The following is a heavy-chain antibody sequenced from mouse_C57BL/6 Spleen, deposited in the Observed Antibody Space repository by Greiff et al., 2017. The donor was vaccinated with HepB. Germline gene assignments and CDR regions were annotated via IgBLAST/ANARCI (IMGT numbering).Heavy chain of an antibody. CDR2: ISDGGSYT. D-gene: IGHD1-1*01. Sequence: EVQLVESGGGLVKPGGSLKLSCAASGFTFSSYAMSWVRQTPEKRLEWVATISDGGSYTYYPDNVKGRFTISRDNAKNNLYLQMSHLKSEDTAMYYCARSHYYGSSYGYFDVWGTGTTVTVSS. J-gene: IGHJ1*03. CDR3: ARSHYYGSSYGYFDV. CDR1: GFTFSSYA. V-gene: IGHV5-4*01.